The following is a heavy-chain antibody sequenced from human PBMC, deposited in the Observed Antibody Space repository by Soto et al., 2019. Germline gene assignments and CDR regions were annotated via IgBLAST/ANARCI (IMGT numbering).Heavy chain of an antibody. CDR1: GGSISSGGYS. V-gene: IGHV4-30-2*01. Sequence: QLQLQESGSGLVKPSQTLSLTCAVSGGSISSGGYSWSWIRQPPGKGLEWIGYIYHSGSTYYHPSLETRVTRSVDRSKNQFSLTLSSVTAADTAVYYCARGQVVAAQPWGQGTLVTVSS. J-gene: IGHJ5*02. D-gene: IGHD2-15*01. CDR2: IYHSGST. CDR3: ARGQVVAAQP.